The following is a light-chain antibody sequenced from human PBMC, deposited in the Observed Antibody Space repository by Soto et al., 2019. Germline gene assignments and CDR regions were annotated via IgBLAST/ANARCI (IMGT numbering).Light chain of an antibody. CDR2: AVS. V-gene: IGLV2-8*01. CDR3: SSYAGINNLV. Sequence: QSVLTQPPSASGSLGQSVTISCTGTSSDVGGYNYVSWYQQHPGKAPKLMIYAVSKRSSEVPDRFSGSKSGNTASLTVSGLQAEDEADYYCSSYAGINNLVFXTGIKVTV. J-gene: IGLJ1*01. CDR1: SSDVGGYNY.